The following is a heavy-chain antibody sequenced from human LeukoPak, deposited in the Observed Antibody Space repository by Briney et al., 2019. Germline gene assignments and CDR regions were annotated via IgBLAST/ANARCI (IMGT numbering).Heavy chain of an antibody. V-gene: IGHV4-34*01. Sequence: MPSETLSLTCAVYGGSFSGYYWSWIRQPPGKGLEWIGEINHSGGTNYNPSLKSRVTISVDTSKNQFSLKLGSVTAADTAVYYCARDCSSPRSYNWFDPWGQGTLVTVSS. CDR3: ARDCSSPRSYNWFDP. J-gene: IGHJ5*02. CDR1: GGSFSGYY. D-gene: IGHD2-2*01. CDR2: INHSGGT.